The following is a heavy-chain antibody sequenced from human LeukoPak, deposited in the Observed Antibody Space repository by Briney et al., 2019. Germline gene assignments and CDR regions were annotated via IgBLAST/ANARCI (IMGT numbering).Heavy chain of an antibody. CDR3: ARDRFPPLGYSGYGRDFDY. CDR2: IYSGGST. Sequence: PGGSLRLTCAASGFTVSSNYMSWVRQAPGKGLEWVSVIYSGGSTYYADSVKGRFTISRDNSKTTLYLQMNSLRAEDTAVYYCARDRFPPLGYSGYGRDFDYWGQGTLVTVSS. D-gene: IGHD5-12*01. CDR1: GFTVSSNY. J-gene: IGHJ4*02. V-gene: IGHV3-53*01.